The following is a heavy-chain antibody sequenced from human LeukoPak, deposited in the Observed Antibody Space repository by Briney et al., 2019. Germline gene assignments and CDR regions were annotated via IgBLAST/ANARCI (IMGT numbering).Heavy chain of an antibody. D-gene: IGHD5-18*01. J-gene: IGHJ6*03. CDR1: GVSISNHF. V-gene: IGHV4-4*07. CDR2: VYASGSP. Sequence: PSETLSLTCTVSGVSISNHFWSWIRQPAGRGLEWIGRVYASGSPNYNPSLNSRVIMSVDTSKNQFSLRLTSVTAADTAVYYCASSALYSYGPRGYMDVWGKGTTVTVSS. CDR3: ASSALYSYGPRGYMDV.